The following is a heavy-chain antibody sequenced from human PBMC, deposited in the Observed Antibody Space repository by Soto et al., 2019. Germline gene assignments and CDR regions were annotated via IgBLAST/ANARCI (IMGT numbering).Heavy chain of an antibody. D-gene: IGHD2-2*02. J-gene: IGHJ6*02. CDR3: ASVPQLLYGSYYYYGMDV. V-gene: IGHV1-2*02. Sequence: ASVKVSCKASGYTFTGYYMHWVRQAPGQGLEWMGWINPNSGGTNYAQKFQGRVTMTRDTSISTAYMELSRLRSDDTAVYYCASVPQLLYGSYYYYGMDVWGQGTTVTVSS. CDR2: INPNSGGT. CDR1: GYTFTGYY.